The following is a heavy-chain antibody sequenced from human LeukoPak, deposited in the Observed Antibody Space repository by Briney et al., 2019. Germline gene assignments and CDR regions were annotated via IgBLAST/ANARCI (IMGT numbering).Heavy chain of an antibody. J-gene: IGHJ4*02. CDR2: INPSGGST. V-gene: IGHV1-46*01. Sequence: ASLKVSCKASGYTFTSYYMHWVRRAPGHGLEWMGIINPSGGSTSYAQKFQGRVTMTRDTSTSTVYMELSSLRSEDTAVYYCARAFHDEVYYFDYWGQGTLVTVSS. D-gene: IGHD5/OR15-5a*01. CDR3: ARAFHDEVYYFDY. CDR1: GYTFTSYY.